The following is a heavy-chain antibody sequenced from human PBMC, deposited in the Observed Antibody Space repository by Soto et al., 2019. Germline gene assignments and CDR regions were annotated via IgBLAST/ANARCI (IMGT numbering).Heavy chain of an antibody. CDR1: GFSLGTSGMR. Sequence: SGPTLVNPTQTLTLTCTFSGFSLGTSGMRVSWIRQPPGKALEWLARIDWDDDKFYRTSLMTRLTISKDTSKKQVVLTMTNMDPVDTATYYCARTAPYYDSSGTLGPFYGMDVWGQGTTVTVSS. D-gene: IGHD3-22*01. CDR2: IDWDDDK. V-gene: IGHV2-70*04. CDR3: ARTAPYYDSSGTLGPFYGMDV. J-gene: IGHJ6*02.